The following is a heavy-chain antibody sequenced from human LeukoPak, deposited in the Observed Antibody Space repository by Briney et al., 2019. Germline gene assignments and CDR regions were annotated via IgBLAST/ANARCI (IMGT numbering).Heavy chain of an antibody. CDR1: GGSISRGGYS. V-gene: IGHV4-30-2*01. CDR3: ARAELPRYCSSPRCYMDYGMDV. D-gene: IGHD2-2*02. J-gene: IGHJ6*02. Sequence: SETLSLTCAVSGGSISRGGYSWSWIRHPPGKGLEWIGYIYQSGSTNYNPSLKRRFTISVDMSKNQFCLKLSSVNAPDPAVYYCARAELPRYCSSPRCYMDYGMDVWGQGTTVTVSS. CDR2: IYQSGST.